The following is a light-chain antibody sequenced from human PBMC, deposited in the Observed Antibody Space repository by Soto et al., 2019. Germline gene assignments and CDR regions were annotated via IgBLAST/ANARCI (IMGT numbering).Light chain of an antibody. CDR1: SSDVGGYNY. CDR3: SSYTSSSIDYV. Sequence: QSALTQPASVSGSPGQSITISCTGTSSDVGGYNYVSWYQQHPGKAPKLMIYEVSNRHSGVSNRFSGSKSGNTASLTISGLLAEDEADYYCSSYTSSSIDYVFGSGTKLIVL. CDR2: EVS. V-gene: IGLV2-14*01. J-gene: IGLJ1*01.